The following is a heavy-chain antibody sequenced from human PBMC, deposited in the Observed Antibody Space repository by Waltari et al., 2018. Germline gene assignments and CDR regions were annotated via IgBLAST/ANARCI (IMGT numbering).Heavy chain of an antibody. V-gene: IGHV4-34*01. CDR1: GGSFSGYY. CDR3: ARCYYDSSGYFPFDY. D-gene: IGHD3-22*01. CDR2: INHSGST. Sequence: QVQLQQWGAGLLTPSETLSLPCAVYGGSFSGYYWRWLRQPPGKGLEWIGEINHSGSTNYNPSLKSRVTISVDTSKNQFSLKLSSVTAADTAVYYCARCYYDSSGYFPFDYWGQGTLVTVSS. J-gene: IGHJ4*02.